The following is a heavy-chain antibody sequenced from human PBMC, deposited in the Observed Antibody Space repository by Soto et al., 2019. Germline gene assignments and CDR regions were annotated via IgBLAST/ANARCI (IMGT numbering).Heavy chain of an antibody. D-gene: IGHD3-10*01. CDR3: ARGTRGYNWFDP. V-gene: IGHV1-3*01. CDR1: GYTFTSYA. Sequence: ASVKVSCKASGYTFTSYAMHWVRQAPGQRLEWMGWINAGNGNTKYSQKFQGRVTITRDTSASTAYMELSSLRSEDTAVYYCARGTRGYNWFDPWGQGTLVTSPQ. J-gene: IGHJ5*02. CDR2: INAGNGNT.